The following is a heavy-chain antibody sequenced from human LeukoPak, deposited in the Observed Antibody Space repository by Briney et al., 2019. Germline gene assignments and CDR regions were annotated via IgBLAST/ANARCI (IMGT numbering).Heavy chain of an antibody. J-gene: IGHJ5*02. CDR3: VRDRCSSTSCHDSPNWFDP. D-gene: IGHD2-2*01. V-gene: IGHV3-9*01. CDR1: GFTFDDYA. CDR2: ITWNSGFI. Sequence: GGSLRLSCAASGFTFDDYAMHWVRQAPGKGLEWVSGITWNSGFIGYADSVKGRFTISRDNAKNSLYLQMNSLRAEDTAFYYCVRDRCSSTSCHDSPNWFDPWGQGTLVTVSS.